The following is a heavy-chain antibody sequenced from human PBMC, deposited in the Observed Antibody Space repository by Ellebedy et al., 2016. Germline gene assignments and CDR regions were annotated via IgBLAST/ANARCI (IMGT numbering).Heavy chain of an antibody. CDR3: GSLGSGSWSDDAFDI. Sequence: ASVKVSXKASGYTFTSYGISWVRQAPGQGLEWMGWISAYNGNTNYAQKLQGRVTMTTDTSTSTAYMELRSLRSDDTAVYYCGSLGSGSWSDDAFDIWGQGTMVTVSS. J-gene: IGHJ3*02. CDR2: ISAYNGNT. V-gene: IGHV1-18*01. D-gene: IGHD3-10*01. CDR1: GYTFTSYG.